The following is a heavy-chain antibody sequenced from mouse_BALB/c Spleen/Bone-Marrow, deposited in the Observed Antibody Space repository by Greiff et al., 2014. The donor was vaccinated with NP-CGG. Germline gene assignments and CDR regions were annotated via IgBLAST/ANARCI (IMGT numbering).Heavy chain of an antibody. CDR1: GYTFTNSW. Sequence: VQLQQSGSVLVRPGASVKLSCKASGYTFTNSWIHWAKQRPGQGLEWIGEIHPNSGNTNYSEKFKGKATLTVDTSSSTAYVDPSSLTSEDSAVYYCARHHRYAYYFDYWGQGTTLTVSS. V-gene: IGHV1S130*01. CDR3: ARHHRYAYYFDY. D-gene: IGHD2-14*01. J-gene: IGHJ2*01. CDR2: IHPNSGNT.